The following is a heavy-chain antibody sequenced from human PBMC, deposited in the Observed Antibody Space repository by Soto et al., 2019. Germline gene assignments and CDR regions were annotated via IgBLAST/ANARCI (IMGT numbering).Heavy chain of an antibody. D-gene: IGHD6-13*01. Sequence: QVQLVQSGAEVKKPGASVKVSCKASGYIFSNYGISWVRQAPGQGPEWMGWISGYNGNTKYAQTLQGRVSMTTDTSTSTAYMEVRSLRSADTAVYYCARGGSSWSAEYYQHWGQGTLVIVSS. CDR3: ARGGSSWSAEYYQH. CDR2: ISGYNGNT. V-gene: IGHV1-18*01. J-gene: IGHJ1*01. CDR1: GYIFSNYG.